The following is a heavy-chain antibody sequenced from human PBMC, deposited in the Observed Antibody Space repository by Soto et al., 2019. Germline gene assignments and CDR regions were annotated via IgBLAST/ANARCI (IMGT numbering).Heavy chain of an antibody. J-gene: IGHJ4*02. CDR1: GGSFSGYY. CDR3: ARDSVAVAEWSYFDY. Sequence: SETLSLTCAVYGGSFSGYYWSWIRQPPGKGLEWIGEINHSGSTNYNPSLKSRVTISVDTSKNQFSLKLSSVTAADTAVYYCARDSVAVAEWSYFDYWGQGTLVTVSS. V-gene: IGHV4-34*01. D-gene: IGHD6-19*01. CDR2: INHSGST.